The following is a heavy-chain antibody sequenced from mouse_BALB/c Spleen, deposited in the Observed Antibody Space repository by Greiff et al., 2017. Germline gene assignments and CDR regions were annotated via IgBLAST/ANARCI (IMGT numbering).Heavy chain of an antibody. V-gene: IGHV5-6-5*01. Sequence: EVKLVESGGGLVKPGGSLKLSCAASGFTFSSYAMSWVRQTPEKRLEWVASISSGGSTYYPDTVKGRFTISRDNAKNTLYLQMSSLKSEDTAMYYCARENFDYWGQGTTLTVSS. CDR2: ISSGGST. J-gene: IGHJ2*01. CDR1: GFTFSSYA. CDR3: ARENFDY.